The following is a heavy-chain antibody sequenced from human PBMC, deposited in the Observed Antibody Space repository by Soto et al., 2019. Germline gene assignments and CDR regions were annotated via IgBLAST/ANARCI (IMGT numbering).Heavy chain of an antibody. V-gene: IGHV1-46*01. CDR1: GYTFTSYY. Sequence: ASVKVSCKASGYTFTSYYMHWVRQAPGQGLEWMGIINPSGGSTSYAQKFQGRVNMTRDTSTSTVYMELSSLRSEDTAVYYCARDYTYYYDSSGYATTFDPWGQGTLVTVSS. J-gene: IGHJ5*02. D-gene: IGHD3-22*01. CDR3: ARDYTYYYDSSGYATTFDP. CDR2: INPSGGST.